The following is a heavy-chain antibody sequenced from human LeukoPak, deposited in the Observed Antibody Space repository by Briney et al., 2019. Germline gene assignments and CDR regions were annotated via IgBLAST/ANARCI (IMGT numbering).Heavy chain of an antibody. CDR3: AKGSRGYYDSGVLIDY. V-gene: IGHV3-9*01. J-gene: IGHJ4*02. D-gene: IGHD3-22*01. CDR1: GFTFDDYA. Sequence: PGGSLRLSFAASGFTFDDYAMHWVRQAPGKGLEWVSGISWNSGSIGYADSVKGRFTISRDNAKNSLYLQMNSLRAEDTALYYCAKGSRGYYDSGVLIDYWGQGTLVTVSS. CDR2: ISWNSGSI.